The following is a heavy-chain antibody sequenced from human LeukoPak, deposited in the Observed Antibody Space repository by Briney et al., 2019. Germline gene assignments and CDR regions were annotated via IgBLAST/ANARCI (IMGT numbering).Heavy chain of an antibody. CDR1: GFTFDEHG. CDR2: INWDGGRT. J-gene: IGHJ4*02. CDR3: ARAPITSPFYFDY. D-gene: IGHD2-2*01. Sequence: GGSLRLSCTASGFTFDEHGMSWVRQVPGKGLEWVSGINWDGGRTDYADSLKGRFTISRDNTKNSLYLQMDSLRAEDTALYYCARAPITSPFYFDYWGQGTLVTVSS. V-gene: IGHV3-20*04.